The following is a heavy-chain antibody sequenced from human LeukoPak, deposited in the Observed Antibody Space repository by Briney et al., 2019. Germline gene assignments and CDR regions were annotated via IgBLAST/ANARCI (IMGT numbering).Heavy chain of an antibody. CDR3: ARAPEYGLYYFDY. D-gene: IGHD1-14*01. J-gene: IGHJ4*02. CDR1: GGSISSGSYY. V-gene: IGHV4-39*07. CDR2: IYYSGST. Sequence: SETLSLTCTVSGGSISSGSYYWGWIRQPPGKGLEWIGNIYYSGSTYYNPSLKSRVSISVDTSKTQFSLKLTSVTAADTAVYYCARAPEYGLYYFDYWGQGTLVTVSS.